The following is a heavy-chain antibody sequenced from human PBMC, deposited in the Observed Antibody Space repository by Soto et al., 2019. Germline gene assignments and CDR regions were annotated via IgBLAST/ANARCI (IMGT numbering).Heavy chain of an antibody. V-gene: IGHV3-30-3*01. CDR2: ISYDGSNK. D-gene: IGHD6-19*01. J-gene: IGHJ6*02. CDR1: GFTFSSYA. Sequence: GGSLRLSCAASGFTFSSYAMHWVRQAPGKGLEWVAVISYDGSNKYYADSVKGRFTISRDNSKNTLYLQMNSLRAEDTAVYYCAREVHSSGWYTGGQYYYYGMDVWGQGTTVTVSS. CDR3: AREVHSSGWYTGGQYYYYGMDV.